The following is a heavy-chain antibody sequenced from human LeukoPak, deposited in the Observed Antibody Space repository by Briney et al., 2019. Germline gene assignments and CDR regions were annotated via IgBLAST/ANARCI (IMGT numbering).Heavy chain of an antibody. Sequence: PGGSLRLSCAASGFTFSSYAMSWVRQAPGKGLEWVSGISGSGGSTYYADSVKGRFTISRDNSKNTLYLQMNSLRAEDTAVYYCARDSYGSGSYYRIDYWGQGTLVTVSS. CDR2: ISGSGGST. V-gene: IGHV3-23*01. J-gene: IGHJ4*02. D-gene: IGHD3-10*01. CDR1: GFTFSSYA. CDR3: ARDSYGSGSYYRIDY.